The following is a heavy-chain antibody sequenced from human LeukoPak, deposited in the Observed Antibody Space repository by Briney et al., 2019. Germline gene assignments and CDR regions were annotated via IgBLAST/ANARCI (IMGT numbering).Heavy chain of an antibody. J-gene: IGHJ3*02. V-gene: IGHV3-48*03. CDR2: ISSSGSTI. CDR1: GFTFSSYE. CDR3: ARDSSGGSWIDAFDI. Sequence: GGSLRLSCAASGFTFSSYEVNWVRQAPGKGLEWVSYISSSGSTIYYADSVKGRFTISRDNAKNSLYLQMNSLRAEDTAVYYCARDSSGGSWIDAFDIWGQGTMVTVSS. D-gene: IGHD2-15*01.